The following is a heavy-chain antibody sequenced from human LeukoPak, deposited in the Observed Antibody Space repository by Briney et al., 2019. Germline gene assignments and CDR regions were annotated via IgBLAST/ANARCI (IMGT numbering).Heavy chain of an antibody. D-gene: IGHD1-14*01. V-gene: IGHV4-39*01. CDR1: GGSISSSTYN. J-gene: IGHJ5*02. Sequence: SETLSLTCTVSGGSISSSTYNWNWIRQSPGKGLEWIGNVHYSGETYYKSSFASRVTMSLDASRNQFSLKLTSVTAADTAVYYCARHPGRSNWFDTWGQGILVTFSS. CDR2: VHYSGET. CDR3: ARHPGRSNWFDT.